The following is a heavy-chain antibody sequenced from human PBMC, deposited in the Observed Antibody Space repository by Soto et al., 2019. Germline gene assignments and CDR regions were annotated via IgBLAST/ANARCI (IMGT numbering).Heavy chain of an antibody. CDR1: GFTVSSNY. J-gene: IGHJ4*02. D-gene: IGHD3-9*01. Sequence: GGSLRLSCAASGFTVSSNYMSWVRQAPGKGLEWVSVIYSGGSTYYADSVKGRFTISRHNSKNTLYLQMNSLRAEDTAVYYCARGSLTGRTYYFDYWGQGTLVTVSS. V-gene: IGHV3-53*04. CDR2: IYSGGST. CDR3: ARGSLTGRTYYFDY.